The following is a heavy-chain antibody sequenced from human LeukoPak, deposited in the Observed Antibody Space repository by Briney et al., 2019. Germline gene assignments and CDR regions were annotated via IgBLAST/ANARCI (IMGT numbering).Heavy chain of an antibody. CDR1: GYSFTSYW. Sequence: GESLKISCKGSGYSFTSYWIGWGRQIPGKRQEWMGIIYPCDSDTRYSPSFQGQVTISADKSISTAYLQWSSLKAPDTAMYYCARQKGSSGTNGYFQHWGQGTLVTVSP. D-gene: IGHD3-22*01. CDR3: ARQKGSSGTNGYFQH. J-gene: IGHJ1*01. V-gene: IGHV5-51*01. CDR2: IYPCDSDT.